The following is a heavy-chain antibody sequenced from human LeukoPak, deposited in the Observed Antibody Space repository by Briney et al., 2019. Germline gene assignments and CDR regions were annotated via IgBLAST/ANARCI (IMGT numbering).Heavy chain of an antibody. CDR1: GFTFSSYS. V-gene: IGHV3-20*04. J-gene: IGHJ3*02. CDR3: ARDKGFIAVADAFDI. D-gene: IGHD6-19*01. CDR2: INWNGGST. Sequence: PGGSLRLSCAASGFTFSSYSMNWVRQAPGKGLEWVSGINWNGGSTGYADSVKGRFTISRDNAKNSLYLQMNSLRAEDTALYYCARDKGFIAVADAFDIWGQGTMVTVSS.